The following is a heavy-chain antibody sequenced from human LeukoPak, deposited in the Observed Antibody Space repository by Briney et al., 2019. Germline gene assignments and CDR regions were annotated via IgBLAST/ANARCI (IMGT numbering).Heavy chain of an antibody. D-gene: IGHD1-26*01. J-gene: IGHJ4*02. Sequence: GGSLRLSCAGSGFIFTDYWIDWVRQAPGKGLEWVANIKKDGSEKNSLESAKGRFTISRDNSKNTLYLQMNSLRAEDTAVYYCAKVRYRIIVGANFDYWGQGTLVTVSS. V-gene: IGHV3-7*03. CDR3: AKVRYRIIVGANFDY. CDR1: GFIFTDYW. CDR2: IKKDGSEK.